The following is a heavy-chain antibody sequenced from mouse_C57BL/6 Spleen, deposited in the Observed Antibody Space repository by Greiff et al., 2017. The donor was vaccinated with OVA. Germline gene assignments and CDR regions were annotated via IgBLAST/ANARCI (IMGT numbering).Heavy chain of an antibody. J-gene: IGHJ3*01. CDR2: IHPNSGST. CDR3: ASSGSNYPWFAY. V-gene: IGHV1-64*01. Sequence: QVQLQQPGAELVKPGASVKLSCKASGYTFTSYWMHWVKQRPGQGLEWIGLIHPNSGSTNYNEKFKSKATLTVYKSSSTAYMQLSSLTSEDSAVYYCASSGSNYPWFAYWGQGTLVTVSA. CDR1: GYTFTSYW. D-gene: IGHD2-5*01.